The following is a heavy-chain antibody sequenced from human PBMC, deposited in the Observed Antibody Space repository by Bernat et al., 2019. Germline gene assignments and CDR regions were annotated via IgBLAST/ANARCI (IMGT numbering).Heavy chain of an antibody. CDR1: GFTFSSYS. D-gene: IGHD5-18*01. J-gene: IGHJ5*02. V-gene: IGHV3-21*01. CDR2: ISSSSSYI. CDR3: ARGRYSYGYGWFDP. Sequence: EVQLLESGGGLVQPGGSLRLSCAASGFTFSSYSMNWVRQAPGKGLEWVSSISSSSSYIYYADSVKGRFTISRDNAKNSLYLQMNSLRAEDTAVYYCARGRYSYGYGWFDPWGQGTLVTVSS.